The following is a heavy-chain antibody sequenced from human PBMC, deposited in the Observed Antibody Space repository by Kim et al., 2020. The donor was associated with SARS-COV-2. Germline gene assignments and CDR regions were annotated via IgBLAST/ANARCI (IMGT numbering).Heavy chain of an antibody. J-gene: IGHJ6*02. D-gene: IGHD6-19*01. CDR2: IIPIFGTA. CDR1: GGTFSSYA. Sequence: SVKVSCKASGGTFSSYAISWVRQAPGQGLEWMGGIIPIFGTANYAQKFQGRVTITADESTSTAYMELSSLRSEDTAVYYCATPEYSSGWPDLKRPAYYYYGMDVWGQGTTVTVSS. CDR3: ATPEYSSGWPDLKRPAYYYYGMDV. V-gene: IGHV1-69*13.